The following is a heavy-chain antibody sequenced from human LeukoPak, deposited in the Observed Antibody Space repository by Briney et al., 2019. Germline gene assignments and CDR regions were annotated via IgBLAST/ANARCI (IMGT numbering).Heavy chain of an antibody. Sequence: ASVKVSCKASGYTFTSYYMHWVRQAPGQGLEWMGRINPSGGSTSYAQKFQGRVTMTRDTSTSTVYMELSSLRSEDTAVYYCARAAYYDFWSGYLAAPYYYYMDVWGKGTTVTVSS. V-gene: IGHV1-46*03. CDR3: ARAAYYDFWSGYLAAPYYYYMDV. CDR2: INPSGGST. CDR1: GYTFTSYY. J-gene: IGHJ6*03. D-gene: IGHD3-3*01.